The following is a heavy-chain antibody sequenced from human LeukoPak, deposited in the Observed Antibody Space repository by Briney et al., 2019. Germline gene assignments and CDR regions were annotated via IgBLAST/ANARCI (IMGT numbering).Heavy chain of an antibody. CDR1: GGTFSSYA. CDR3: ARGPSRYYDFWSGLFGMDV. V-gene: IGHV1-8*02. CDR2: MNPNSGNT. J-gene: IGHJ6*02. D-gene: IGHD3-3*01. Sequence: ASVKVSCKASGGTFSSYAISWVRQATGQGLEWMGWMNPNSGNTGYAQKFQGRVTMTRNTSISTAYMELSSLRSEDTAVYYCARGPSRYYDFWSGLFGMDVWGQGTTVTVSS.